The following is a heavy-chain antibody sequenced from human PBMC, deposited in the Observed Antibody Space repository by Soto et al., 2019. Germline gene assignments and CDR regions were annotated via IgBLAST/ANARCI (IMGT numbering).Heavy chain of an antibody. Sequence: QVQLVQSGAEVKKPGSSVKVSCKASGGTFSSYTISWVRQAPGQGLEWMGRIIPILGIANYAQKFQGRVTITADKSTSTAYMELSSLRSEATAVYYCARVWFGDYYGMDVWGQGTTVTVSS. CDR2: IIPILGIA. CDR3: ARVWFGDYYGMDV. CDR1: GGTFSSYT. V-gene: IGHV1-69*02. D-gene: IGHD3-10*01. J-gene: IGHJ6*02.